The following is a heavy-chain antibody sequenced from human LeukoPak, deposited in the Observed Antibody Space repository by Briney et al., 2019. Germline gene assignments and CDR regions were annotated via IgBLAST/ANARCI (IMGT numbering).Heavy chain of an antibody. D-gene: IGHD3-3*01. V-gene: IGHV1-69*13. CDR1: GYTFSDYY. CDR2: IIPLFGTA. CDR3: ARGRGITIFGVVSHYYYMDV. J-gene: IGHJ6*03. Sequence: VASVKVSCKASGYTFSDYYIHWVRQAPGQGLEWMGGIIPLFGTANYAQKFQGRVTITADESTSTAYMELSSLRSEDTAVYYCARGRGITIFGVVSHYYYMDVWGKGTTVTVSS.